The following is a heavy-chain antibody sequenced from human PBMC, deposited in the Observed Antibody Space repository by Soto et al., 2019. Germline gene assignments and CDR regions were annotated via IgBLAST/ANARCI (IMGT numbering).Heavy chain of an antibody. CDR3: AKDRAYYDFCRH. Sequence: FLKPYCEASLFTFINYLIGRVRQSPGKGLEWVSAISGSGGSTYYADSVKGRFTISRDNSKNTLYLQMNSLRAEDTAVYYCAKDRAYYDFCRHWGQGTLVTVSS. CDR2: ISGSGGST. V-gene: IGHV3-23*01. J-gene: IGHJ4*02. CDR1: LFTFINYL. D-gene: IGHD3-3*01.